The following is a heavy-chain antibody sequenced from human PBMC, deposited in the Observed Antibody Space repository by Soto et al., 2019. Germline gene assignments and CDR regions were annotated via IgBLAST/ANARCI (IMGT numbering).Heavy chain of an antibody. CDR3: STLPRSGFYLDY. J-gene: IGHJ4*02. D-gene: IGHD3-3*01. CDR2: IRSKSYSFTT. Sequence: EVQLVESGGGLVQPGGSLRLSCAAFGFTFSDHYMDWVRQAPGKGLEWVGRIRSKSYSFTTEYAPSVKGRFTISIDDSKNSLYLLMNSLQTDDTAVYYCSTLPRSGFYLDYWGQGTLVTVSS. CDR1: GFTFSDHY. V-gene: IGHV3-72*01.